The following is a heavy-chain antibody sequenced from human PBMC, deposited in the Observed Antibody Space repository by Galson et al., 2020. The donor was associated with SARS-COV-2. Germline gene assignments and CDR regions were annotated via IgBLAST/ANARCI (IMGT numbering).Heavy chain of an antibody. CDR1: GGSISSGGYY. CDR2: IYYSGST. V-gene: IGHV4-31*03. J-gene: IGHJ6*02. D-gene: IGHD2-21*02. Sequence: SETLSLTCTVSGGSISSGGYYWSWIRQHPGKGLEWIGYIYYSGSTYYNPSLKSRVTISVDTSKNQFSLKLSSVTAADTAVYYCARGDYYYYYGMDVWGQGTTVTVSS. CDR3: ARGDYYYYYGMDV.